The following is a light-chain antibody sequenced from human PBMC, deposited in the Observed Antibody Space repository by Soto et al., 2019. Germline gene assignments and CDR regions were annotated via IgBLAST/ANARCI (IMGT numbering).Light chain of an antibody. CDR1: NSDIGSNY. V-gene: IGLV1-51*01. CDR3: GSWDSSLFVGV. J-gene: IGLJ2*01. Sequence: QSVLTQPPSVSAAPGQKVTISYSGRNSDIGSNYVSWYQQVPGTAPKLLIYENNRRPAGVPDRFSGSKSGTSATLGITGLQTGDEADYYCGSWDSSLFVGVFGGGTKLTVL. CDR2: ENN.